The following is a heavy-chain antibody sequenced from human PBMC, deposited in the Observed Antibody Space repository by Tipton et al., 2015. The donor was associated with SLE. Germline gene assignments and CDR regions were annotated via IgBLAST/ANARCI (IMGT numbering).Heavy chain of an antibody. CDR3: ARGPGGELSAEYFQH. CDR2: IYYSGST. CDR1: GGSISSSSYY. Sequence: TLSLTCTVSGGSISSSSYYWGWIRQPPGKGLEWIGSIYYSGSTYYNPSLKSRVTISVDTSKNQFSRKLSYVTAADTAVYYCARGPGGELSAEYFQHWGQGTLVTVSS. J-gene: IGHJ1*01. V-gene: IGHV4-39*07. D-gene: IGHD3-16*02.